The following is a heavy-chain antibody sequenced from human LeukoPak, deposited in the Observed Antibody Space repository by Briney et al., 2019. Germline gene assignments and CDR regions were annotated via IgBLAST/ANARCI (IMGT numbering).Heavy chain of an antibody. V-gene: IGHV3-74*01. CDR3: ASVVGGYYPPVDAFDL. CDR1: GFAFSGFW. CDR2: INHDGSST. Sequence: GGSLRLSCAASGFAFSGFWMHWVRQAPGKGLVWVSRINHDGSSTSYADSVKGRFTISRDNARNTLYLQMNSLRGEDSAVYFCASVVGGYYPPVDAFDLWGRGTMVTVSS. D-gene: IGHD3-3*01. J-gene: IGHJ3*01.